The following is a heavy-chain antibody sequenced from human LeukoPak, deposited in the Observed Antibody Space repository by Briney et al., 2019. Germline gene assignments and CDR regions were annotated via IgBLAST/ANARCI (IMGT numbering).Heavy chain of an antibody. J-gene: IGHJ4*02. CDR1: GASISSYY. CDR2: IHYSGGT. Sequence: PSETLSLTCTVSGASISSYYWSWIRQPPGKALEWIGYIHYSGGTNYNPSLKSRVTISVDTSKNHFSLKLSSVTAADTAVYYCARGYYDILTGYYNYSDYWGQGTLVTVSS. V-gene: IGHV4-59*12. CDR3: ARGYYDILTGYYNYSDY. D-gene: IGHD3-9*01.